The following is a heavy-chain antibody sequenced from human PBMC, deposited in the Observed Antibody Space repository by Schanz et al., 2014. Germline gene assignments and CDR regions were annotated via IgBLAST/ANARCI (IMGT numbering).Heavy chain of an antibody. V-gene: IGHV3-66*01. J-gene: IGHJ4*02. Sequence: EVLLVESGGGLVKPGGSLRLSCEASGFTVSSNHMSWVRQAPGKGLEWVSVIYSGIGAYYADSVKDRFTVSRDNSKNTVYLQMNRLRAEDTAVYYCARVHHYDPSGWGYFDYWGQGALVTVSS. CDR3: ARVHHYDPSGWGYFDY. D-gene: IGHD3-22*01. CDR1: GFTVSSNH. CDR2: IYSGIGA.